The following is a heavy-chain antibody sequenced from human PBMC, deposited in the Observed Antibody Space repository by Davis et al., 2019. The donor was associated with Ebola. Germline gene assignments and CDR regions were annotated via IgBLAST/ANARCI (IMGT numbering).Heavy chain of an antibody. V-gene: IGHV1-18*01. CDR2: ISAYNGNT. D-gene: IGHD3-10*01. J-gene: IGHJ5*02. Sequence: AASVTVSCKASGYTLTRYGISWVRQAPGQGLEWMGWISAYNGNTNYAQNLQGRVTMTTDTSTSTAYMEVRSLRYDDTAVYYCARAVTMVLPSGWFDPWGQGTLVTVSS. CDR3: ARAVTMVLPSGWFDP. CDR1: GYTLTRYG.